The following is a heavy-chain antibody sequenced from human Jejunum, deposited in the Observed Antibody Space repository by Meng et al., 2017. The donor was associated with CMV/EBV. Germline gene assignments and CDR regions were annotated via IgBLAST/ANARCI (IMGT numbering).Heavy chain of an antibody. CDR2: IYYSGST. CDR1: GGSISSGDNY. CDR3: ARVSLRQTIFDY. V-gene: IGHV4-30-4*08. Sequence: QVHCQGSGPGLVNPSQTLSLTCTVSGGSISSGDNYWSWIRQPPGKGLEWIGYIYYSGSTYYNPSLKSRLTISVDTSKNQFSLNLTSVTAADTAVYYCARVSLRQTIFDYWGQGTLVTVSS. J-gene: IGHJ4*02. D-gene: IGHD6-6*01.